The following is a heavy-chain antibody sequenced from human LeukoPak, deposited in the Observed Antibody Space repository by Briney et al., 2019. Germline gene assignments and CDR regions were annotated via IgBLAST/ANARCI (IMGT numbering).Heavy chain of an antibody. CDR1: GGSISSGGYY. Sequence: SETLSLTCTVSGGSISSGGYYWSWIRQHPGKGLEWIGYIYYSGSTYYNPSLKSRVTISVDTSKNQFSLKLSSVTAADTAVYYCARARDPRYCSSTSCYIFDYWAREPWSPSPQ. CDR3: ARARDPRYCSSTSCYIFDY. V-gene: IGHV4-31*03. J-gene: IGHJ4*02. CDR2: IYYSGST. D-gene: IGHD2-2*02.